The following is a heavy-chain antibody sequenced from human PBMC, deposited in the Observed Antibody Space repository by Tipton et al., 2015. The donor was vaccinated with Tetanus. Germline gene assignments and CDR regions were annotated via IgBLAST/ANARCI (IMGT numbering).Heavy chain of an antibody. CDR1: GGSISSSSYY. CDR3: ARASLGGYSYGLDY. J-gene: IGHJ4*02. V-gene: IGHV4-39*01. D-gene: IGHD5-18*01. CDR2: IYYSGST. Sequence: TLSLTCTVSGGSISSSSYYWGWIRQPPGKGLEWIGSIYYSGSTYYNPSLKSRVTISVDTSKNQFSLKLSSVTAADTAVYYCARASLGGYSYGLDYWGQGTLVTVSS.